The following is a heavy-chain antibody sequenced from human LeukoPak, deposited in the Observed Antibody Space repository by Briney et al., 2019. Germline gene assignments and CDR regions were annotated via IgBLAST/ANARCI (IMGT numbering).Heavy chain of an antibody. D-gene: IGHD3-16*01. J-gene: IGHJ6*03. CDR3: ARDGALGYYYYYYMDV. CDR1: GFTFSSYG. Sequence: PGRSLRLSCAASGFTFSSYGMHWVRQAPGKGLEWVAVISYDGSNKYYADSVKGRFTISRDNSKNTLYLQMNSLRAEDTAVYYCARDGALGYYYYYYMDVWGKGTTVTVSS. CDR2: ISYDGSNK. V-gene: IGHV3-30*05.